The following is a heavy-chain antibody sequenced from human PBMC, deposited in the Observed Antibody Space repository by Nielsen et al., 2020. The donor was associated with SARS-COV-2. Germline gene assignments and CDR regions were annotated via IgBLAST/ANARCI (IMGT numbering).Heavy chain of an antibody. J-gene: IGHJ4*02. CDR3: ARGVSSGWFD. V-gene: IGHV4-4*02. Sequence: SETLSLTCAVSGGSISSSNWWSWVRQPPGKRLEWIGEINHSGSTNYNPSLKSRVTISVDTSKNQFSLKLSSVTAADTAVYYCARGVSSGWFDWGQGTLVTVSS. CDR2: INHSGST. D-gene: IGHD6-19*01. CDR1: GGSISSSNW.